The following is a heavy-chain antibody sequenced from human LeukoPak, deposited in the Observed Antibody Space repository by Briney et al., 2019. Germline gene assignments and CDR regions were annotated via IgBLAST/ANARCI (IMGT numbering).Heavy chain of an antibody. CDR2: SNPTGSST. CDR1: GYTLTNYY. CDR3: AREESGGYFDY. V-gene: IGHV1-46*01. Sequence: ASVKVSCKASGYTLTNYYMHWVRQAPGQGLEWMGLSNPTGSSTNYAQKFRGRVTMTRDTSTTTVYMELSSLRSEDTAVYYCAREESGGYFDYWGQGTLVTVSS. J-gene: IGHJ4*02. D-gene: IGHD2-8*02.